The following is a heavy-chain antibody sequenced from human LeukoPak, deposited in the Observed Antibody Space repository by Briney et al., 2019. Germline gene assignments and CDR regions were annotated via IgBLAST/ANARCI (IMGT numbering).Heavy chain of an antibody. D-gene: IGHD3-9*01. CDR3: ARGPDPSPETYYDILTGLTFDY. V-gene: IGHV1-2*02. CDR2: ISPNSGGT. Sequence: ASVKVSCKASGYTFTGYYMHWVRQAPGQGLEWMGWISPNSGGTNYAQKFQGRVTMTRDTSISTAYMELSRLRSDDTAVYYCARGPDPSPETYYDILTGLTFDYWGQGTLVTVSS. CDR1: GYTFTGYY. J-gene: IGHJ4*02.